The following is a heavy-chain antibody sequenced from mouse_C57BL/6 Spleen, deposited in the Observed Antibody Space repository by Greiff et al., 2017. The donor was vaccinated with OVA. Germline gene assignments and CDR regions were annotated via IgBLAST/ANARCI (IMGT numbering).Heavy chain of an antibody. CDR3: ARSIVYYYGYGWYFDV. J-gene: IGHJ1*03. Sequence: EVQLQESGPELVKPGASVKIPCKASGYTFTDYNMDWVKQSHGKSLEWIGDINPNNGGTIYNQKFKGKATLTVDKSSSTAYMELRSLTSEDTAVYYCARSIVYYYGYGWYFDVWGTGTTVTVSS. D-gene: IGHD1-1*01. V-gene: IGHV1-18*01. CDR1: GYTFTDYN. CDR2: INPNNGGT.